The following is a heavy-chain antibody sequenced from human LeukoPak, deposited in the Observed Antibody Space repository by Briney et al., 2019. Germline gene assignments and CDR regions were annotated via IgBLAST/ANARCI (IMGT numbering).Heavy chain of an antibody. V-gene: IGHV3-30*18. CDR2: ISSDGNNK. Sequence: GGSLRLSCAASGFTLSTFGNHWVRQAPGKGLEWVASISSDGNNKYYVGSVEGRFTISRDNSRNTLYLQMNSLRTEDTAVYYCAKAGAYDSSGYYYYLDYWGQGTLVTVPS. CDR3: AKAGAYDSSGYYYYLDY. J-gene: IGHJ4*02. D-gene: IGHD3-22*01. CDR1: GFTLSTFG.